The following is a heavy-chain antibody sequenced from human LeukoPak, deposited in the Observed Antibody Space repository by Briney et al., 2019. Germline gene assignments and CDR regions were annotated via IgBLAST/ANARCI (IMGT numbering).Heavy chain of an antibody. CDR2: ISYDGSNK. Sequence: PGGSLRLSCAASGFTLSSYAMHWVRQAPGKGLEWVAVISYDGSNKYYADSVKGRFTISRDNSKNTLYLQMNSLRAEDTAVYYCARDAMYYYDSSGYSAYFDYWGQGTLVTVSS. CDR3: ARDAMYYYDSSGYSAYFDY. J-gene: IGHJ4*02. V-gene: IGHV3-30-3*01. CDR1: GFTLSSYA. D-gene: IGHD3-22*01.